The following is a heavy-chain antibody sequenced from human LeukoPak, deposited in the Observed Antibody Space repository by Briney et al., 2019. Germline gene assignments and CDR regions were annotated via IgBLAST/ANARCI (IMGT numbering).Heavy chain of an antibody. Sequence: ASVKVSCKASGGTFSSYAISWVRQATVQGLEWMGGIIPIFGTANYAQKFQGRVTITTDESTSTAYMELSSLRSEDTAVYYCARGGGNWFDPWGQGTLVTVSS. CDR1: GGTFSSYA. CDR2: IIPIFGTA. J-gene: IGHJ5*02. CDR3: ARGGGNWFDP. D-gene: IGHD3-16*01. V-gene: IGHV1-69*05.